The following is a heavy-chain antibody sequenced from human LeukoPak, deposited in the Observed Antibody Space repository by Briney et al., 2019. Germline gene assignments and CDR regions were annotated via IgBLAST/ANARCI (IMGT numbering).Heavy chain of an antibody. CDR2: IKQDGSEK. Sequence: GASLRLSCAASEFAFSGYWMSWVRQAPGKGLEWVANIKQDGSEKYYVDSVKGRFTISRDNAKNSLYLQMNSLRAEDTAVYYCARDGLPYYYGSGSYYIGDWFDPWGQGPRSPSPQ. CDR3: ARDGLPYYYGSGSYYIGDWFDP. V-gene: IGHV3-7*01. J-gene: IGHJ5*02. D-gene: IGHD3-10*01. CDR1: EFAFSGYW.